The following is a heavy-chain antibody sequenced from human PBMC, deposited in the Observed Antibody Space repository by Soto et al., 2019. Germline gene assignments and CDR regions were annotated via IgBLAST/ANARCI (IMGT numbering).Heavy chain of an antibody. D-gene: IGHD6-19*01. CDR3: AREAGSTGNRADYGMDV. V-gene: IGHV1-69*13. Sequence: SVKVSCKASGGTFSSYAISWVRQAPGQGLEWMGGIIPIFGTANYAQKFQGRVTITADESTSTAYMELSSLRSEDTAVYYCAREAGSTGNRADYGMDVWGQGTTVTVSS. J-gene: IGHJ6*02. CDR2: IIPIFGTA. CDR1: GGTFSSYA.